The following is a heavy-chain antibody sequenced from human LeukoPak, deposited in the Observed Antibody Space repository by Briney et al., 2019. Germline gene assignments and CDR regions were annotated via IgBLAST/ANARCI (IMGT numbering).Heavy chain of an antibody. V-gene: IGHV4-4*07. CDR1: GGSISSYY. D-gene: IGHD5-18*01. CDR2: IYTSGST. J-gene: IGHJ5*02. Sequence: PSETLSLTRTVSGGSISSYYWSWIRQPAGKGLEWIGRIYTSGSTNYNPSLKSRVTMSVDTSKNQFSLKLSSVSAADTAVYYRARDKVDTAIIGFDPWGQGTLVTVSS. CDR3: ARDKVDTAIIGFDP.